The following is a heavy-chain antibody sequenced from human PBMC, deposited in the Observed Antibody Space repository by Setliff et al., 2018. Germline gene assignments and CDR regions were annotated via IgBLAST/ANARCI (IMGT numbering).Heavy chain of an antibody. CDR2: IYIGGSA. V-gene: IGHV4-4*07. CDR1: GGSISSYY. D-gene: IGHD6-19*01. Sequence: SETLSLTCTVSGGSISSYYWSWTRQPAGKGLEWIGHIYIGGSANYNPSLKSRVTMSIGTSKNQFSLKLNSVTAADMAVYYCAREQWLDPPGYYYMDVWAKGTTVTVSS. J-gene: IGHJ6*03. CDR3: AREQWLDPPGYYYMDV.